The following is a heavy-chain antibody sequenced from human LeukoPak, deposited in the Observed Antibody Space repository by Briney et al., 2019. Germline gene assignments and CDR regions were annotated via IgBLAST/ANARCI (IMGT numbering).Heavy chain of an antibody. D-gene: IGHD2-2*02. Sequence: PGGSLRLSCAASGFTFSSYAMSWVRQAPGKGLEWVSAISGSGGSTYYADSVKGRFTISRDNSKNTLYLQMNSLRAEDTAVYYCARGARFVADCRSSSCYTPDFWGQGTLVTVSS. CDR2: ISGSGGST. CDR3: ARGARFVADCRSSSCYTPDF. V-gene: IGHV3-23*01. CDR1: GFTFSSYA. J-gene: IGHJ4*02.